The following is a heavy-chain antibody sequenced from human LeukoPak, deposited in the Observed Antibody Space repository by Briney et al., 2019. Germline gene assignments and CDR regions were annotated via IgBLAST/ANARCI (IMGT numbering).Heavy chain of an antibody. V-gene: IGHV3-21*01. CDR3: ARGFYDTLTGPDY. J-gene: IGHJ4*02. CDR1: GFTFTTYS. Sequence: PGGSLRLSCAASGFTFTTYSMNWVRQAPGKGLEWVSSIGSRAVYIYYADLVKGRVTISRDNAKNSLYLQMNSLRAEDTAVYYCARGFYDTLTGPDYWGQGTLVTVSS. CDR2: IGSRAVYI. D-gene: IGHD3-9*01.